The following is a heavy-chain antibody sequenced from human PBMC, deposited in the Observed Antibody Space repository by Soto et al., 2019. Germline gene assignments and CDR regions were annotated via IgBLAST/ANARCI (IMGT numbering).Heavy chain of an antibody. D-gene: IGHD1-1*01. Sequence: GESLKISCKGSGYSFTSYWIGWVRQMPGKGLEWMGIIYPGDSDTRYSPSFQGQVTISADKSISTAYLQWSSLKASDTAMYYCARSQLGLNYYYYGMDVWGQGTTVTVSS. J-gene: IGHJ6*02. CDR3: ARSQLGLNYYYYGMDV. V-gene: IGHV5-51*01. CDR1: GYSFTSYW. CDR2: IYPGDSDT.